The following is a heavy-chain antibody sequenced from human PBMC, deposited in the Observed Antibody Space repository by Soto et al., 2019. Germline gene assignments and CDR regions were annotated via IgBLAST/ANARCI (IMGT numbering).Heavy chain of an antibody. D-gene: IGHD2-15*01. CDR3: ARNPGVGYCSGGSCYAPDH. CDR2: ISFDGRNE. J-gene: IGHJ4*02. CDR1: GFTFNSYA. Sequence: QEQLVESGGGVVQPGRSLRLSCVASGFTFNSYAMDWVRQAPGKGLEWVALISFDGRNEYYADSVKGRFTVSRDNSKNTLYLQMNSLSTEDTAVYYCARNPGVGYCSGGSCYAPDHWGQGTLVTVSS. V-gene: IGHV3-30*04.